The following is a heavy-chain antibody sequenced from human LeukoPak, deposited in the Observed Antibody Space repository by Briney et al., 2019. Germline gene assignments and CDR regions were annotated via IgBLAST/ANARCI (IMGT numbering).Heavy chain of an antibody. CDR1: GGSFSGYY. CDR2: INHSGST. J-gene: IGHJ3*02. V-gene: IGHV4-34*01. Sequence: SSETLSLTCAVYGGSFSGYYWSWIRQPPGKGLEWIGEINHSGSTNYNPSLKSRVTISVDTSKNQFSLKLSSVTAADTAVYYCARQNSGEIGLDAFDIWGQGTMVTVSS. D-gene: IGHD1-26*01. CDR3: ARQNSGEIGLDAFDI.